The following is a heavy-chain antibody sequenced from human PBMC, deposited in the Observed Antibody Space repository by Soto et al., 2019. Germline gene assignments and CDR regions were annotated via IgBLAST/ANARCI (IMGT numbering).Heavy chain of an antibody. CDR1: GGSITSSNYH. J-gene: IGHJ5*02. Sequence: SETLSLTCTVSGGSITSSNYHWGWSRQPPGKGLEWIGTIYYSGNTYYNPSLKSRVTVSIDTSKNQFSLNLTSVTAADTALYYCARQRRGGYWFAPWGQGTPVTVSS. CDR2: IYYSGNT. CDR3: ARQRRGGYWFAP. V-gene: IGHV4-39*01.